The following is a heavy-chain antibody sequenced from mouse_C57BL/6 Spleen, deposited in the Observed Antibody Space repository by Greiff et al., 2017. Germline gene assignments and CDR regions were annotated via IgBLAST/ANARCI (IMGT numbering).Heavy chain of an antibody. CDR1: GYTFTSYW. V-gene: IGHV1-69*01. J-gene: IGHJ4*01. D-gene: IGHD2-5*01. CDR2: IDPSDSYT. CDR3: ARSGSNYPYAMDY. Sequence: VQLQQPGAELVMPGASVKLSCKASGYTFTSYWMHWVKQRPGQGLEWIGEIDPSDSYTNYNQKFKGKSTLTVDKSSCTAYMQLSSLTSEDSAVYYCARSGSNYPYAMDYWGQGTSVTVSS.